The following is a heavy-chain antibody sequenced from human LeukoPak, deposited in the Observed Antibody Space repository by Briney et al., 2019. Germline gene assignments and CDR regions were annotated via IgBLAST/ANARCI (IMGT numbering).Heavy chain of an antibody. CDR2: IRYDGSNK. V-gene: IGHV3-30*02. D-gene: IGHD3-10*01. CDR3: ASAHRYYYGSGSYLRQDY. J-gene: IGHJ4*02. Sequence: GGSLRLSCAASGFTFSSYGMHWVRQAPGKGLEWVAFIRYDGSNKYYADSVKGRFTISRDNSKNTLYLQMNSPRAEDTAVYYCASAHRYYYGSGSYLRQDYWGQGTLVTVSS. CDR1: GFTFSSYG.